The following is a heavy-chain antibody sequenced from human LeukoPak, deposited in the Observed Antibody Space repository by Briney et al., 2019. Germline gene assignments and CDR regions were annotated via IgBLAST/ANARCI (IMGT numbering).Heavy chain of an antibody. D-gene: IGHD1-14*01. CDR1: GFTFSSYS. J-gene: IGHJ4*02. CDR3: AKQTNNHYYQKASDY. Sequence: PGGSLRLSCAASGFTFSSYSMNWVRQAPGKGLEWVSSISSSSSYIYYADSVKGRFTISRDNSNNTLSLQMNSLSAEDTAIYFCAKQTNNHYYQKASDYWGQGTLVTVSS. CDR2: ISSSSSYI. V-gene: IGHV3-21*01.